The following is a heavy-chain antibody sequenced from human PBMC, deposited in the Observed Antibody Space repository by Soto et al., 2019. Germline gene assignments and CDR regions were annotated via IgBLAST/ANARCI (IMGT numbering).Heavy chain of an antibody. CDR1: GFTFSSYA. V-gene: IGHV3-23*01. CDR2: MSGSGSRS. D-gene: IGHD4-17*01. J-gene: IGHJ2*01. CDR3: AKVPDYSDYGVIYWYFDL. Sequence: EVQLLESGGGLVQPGGSLRLSCAASGFTFSSYAMSWVRQAPGKGLEWVSAMSGSGSRSFYADSVKGRFTISRDNSKNTLYLQMNSLRAEDTAVYSCAKVPDYSDYGVIYWYFDLWGRGTLVTVSS.